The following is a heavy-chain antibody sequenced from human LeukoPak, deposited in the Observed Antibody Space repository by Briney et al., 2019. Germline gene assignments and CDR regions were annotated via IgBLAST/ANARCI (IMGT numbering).Heavy chain of an antibody. CDR2: IIPIFGTA. D-gene: IGHD2-2*01. V-gene: IGHV1-69*13. Sequence: GASVKVSCTASGGTFSSYAISWVRQAPGQGLEWMGGIIPIFGTANYAQKFQGRVTITADESTSTAYMELSSLRSEDTAVYYCATEGYCSSTSCLSFDYWGQGTLVTVSS. CDR1: GGTFSSYA. CDR3: ATEGYCSSTSCLSFDY. J-gene: IGHJ4*02.